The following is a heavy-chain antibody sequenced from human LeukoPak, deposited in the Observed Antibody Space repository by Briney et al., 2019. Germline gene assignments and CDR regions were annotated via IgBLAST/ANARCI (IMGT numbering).Heavy chain of an antibody. D-gene: IGHD1-1*01. CDR1: GYTFTSYD. V-gene: IGHV1-8*01. Sequence: ASVKVSCKASGYTFTSYDINWVRQATGQGLEWMGWMNPNSGNTGYAQKFQGRVTMTRNTSISTAYMELSSLRSEDTAVYYCARGAELEPTYYYYGMDVWGQGTTVTVSS. J-gene: IGHJ6*02. CDR3: ARGAELEPTYYYYGMDV. CDR2: MNPNSGNT.